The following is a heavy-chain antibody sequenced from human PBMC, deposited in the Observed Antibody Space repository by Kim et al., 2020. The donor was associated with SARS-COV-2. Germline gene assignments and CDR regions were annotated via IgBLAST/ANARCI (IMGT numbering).Heavy chain of an antibody. Sequence: ASVKVSCKASGYTFSSSGISWVRQAPGQGLEWMGWISNYNGKTNYAQKYQGRVTMTTDTSTSTAYMELRSLRSDDTAVYFCARGDASNFDYWGQGTLVT. CDR1: GYTFSSSG. J-gene: IGHJ4*02. CDR2: ISNYNGKT. CDR3: ARGDASNFDY. V-gene: IGHV1-18*01. D-gene: IGHD2-21*01.